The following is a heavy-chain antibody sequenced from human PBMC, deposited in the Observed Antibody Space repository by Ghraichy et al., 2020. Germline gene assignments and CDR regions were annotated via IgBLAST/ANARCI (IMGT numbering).Heavy chain of an antibody. CDR3: ARQSSNVAGARDSFDI. D-gene: IGHD1-26*01. J-gene: IGHJ3*02. V-gene: IGHV3-21*01. CDR2: ISGSSSYI. Sequence: SISGSSSYIYYADSLKCRFTISRNNAKDSLYLQMNSLRAEDTAVYYCARQSSNVAGARDSFDIWGQGIMVNVSA.